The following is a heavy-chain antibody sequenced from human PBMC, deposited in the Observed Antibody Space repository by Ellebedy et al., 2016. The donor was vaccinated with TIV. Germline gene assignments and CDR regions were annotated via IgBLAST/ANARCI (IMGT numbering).Heavy chain of an antibody. J-gene: IGHJ4*02. CDR1: GFAFRSSP. Sequence: GESLKISCAASGFAFRSSPMYWVRQAPGKGLEWVSAISFNDRDTYYPDSVKGRFTISRDTSRNTLYLQMNSLRAEDTAVYYCAKAVCDNTGYFTCYYDYWGQGTLVTVSS. D-gene: IGHD3/OR15-3a*01. V-gene: IGHV3-23*01. CDR2: ISFNDRDT. CDR3: AKAVCDNTGYFTCYYDY.